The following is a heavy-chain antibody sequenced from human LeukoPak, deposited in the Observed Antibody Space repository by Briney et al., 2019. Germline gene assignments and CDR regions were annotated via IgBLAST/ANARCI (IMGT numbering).Heavy chain of an antibody. CDR1: GFTFSSYG. Sequence: GRSLRLSCAASGFTFSSYGMHWVRQAPGKGLEWVAVISYDGSNKYYADSVKGRFTISRDKSKNTLYLQMNSLRAEDTAVYYCAKGRGGSGKTYDFWSGYYSPLNYWGQGTLVTVSS. V-gene: IGHV3-30*18. CDR2: ISYDGSNK. CDR3: AKGRGGSGKTYDFWSGYYSPLNY. D-gene: IGHD3-3*01. J-gene: IGHJ4*02.